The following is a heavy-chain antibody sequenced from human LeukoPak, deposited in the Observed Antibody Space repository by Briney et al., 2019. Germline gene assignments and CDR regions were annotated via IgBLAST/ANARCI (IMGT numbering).Heavy chain of an antibody. V-gene: IGHV4-59*01. CDR1: GGSISSYY. CDR3: ASSGFGYCSSTSCYPTSFDY. J-gene: IGHJ4*02. D-gene: IGHD2-2*03. CDR2: IYYSGST. Sequence: SETLSLTCTVSGGSISSYYWSWIRQPPGKGLGWIGYIYYSGSTNYNPSLKSRVTISVDTSKNQFSLKLSSVTAADTAVYYCASSGFGYCSSTSCYPTSFDYWGQGTLVTVSS.